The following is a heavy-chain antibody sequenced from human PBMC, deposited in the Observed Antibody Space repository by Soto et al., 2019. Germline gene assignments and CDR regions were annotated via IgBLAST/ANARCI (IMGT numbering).Heavy chain of an antibody. CDR3: ARARRIVVVTAESPYFQH. CDR2: MNPNSGNT. J-gene: IGHJ1*01. CDR1: GYTSTSYD. Sequence: ASVKVSCKASGYTSTSYDINWVRQATGQGLEWMGWMNPNSGNTGYAQKFQGRVTMTRNTSISTAYMELSSLRSEDTAVYYCARARRIVVVTAESPYFQHWGQGTLVTVSS. D-gene: IGHD2-21*02. V-gene: IGHV1-8*01.